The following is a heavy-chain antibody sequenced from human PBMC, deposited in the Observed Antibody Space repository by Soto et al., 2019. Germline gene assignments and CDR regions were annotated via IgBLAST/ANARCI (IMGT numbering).Heavy chain of an antibody. CDR2: INGGNGNT. Sequence: APVKVSGQASGYIFTKYALHLVRQAPGQRLEWMGWINGGNGNTKYSQKFQGRVTITRNTSASTGYMDLSSLRSEDTAVYYCARSGYSSGWYHWYFDFWGRGTLVTVSS. D-gene: IGHD6-19*01. J-gene: IGHJ2*01. CDR1: GYIFTKYA. CDR3: ARSGYSSGWYHWYFDF. V-gene: IGHV1-3*01.